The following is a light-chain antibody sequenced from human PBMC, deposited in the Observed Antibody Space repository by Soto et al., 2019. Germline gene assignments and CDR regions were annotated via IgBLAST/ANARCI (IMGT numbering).Light chain of an antibody. Sequence: EFELPRSPGPLSLSPGESAPLSCRPSQSVSSSYLAWYQQQPGQAPRLLIYGASSRATGIPARFSGSGSGTEFTLTISSLQSEDFAVYYCQQYNNWPPSTFGGGTKVDIK. V-gene: IGKV3D-15*01. CDR2: GAS. CDR1: QSVSSSY. J-gene: IGKJ4*01. CDR3: QQYNNWPPST.